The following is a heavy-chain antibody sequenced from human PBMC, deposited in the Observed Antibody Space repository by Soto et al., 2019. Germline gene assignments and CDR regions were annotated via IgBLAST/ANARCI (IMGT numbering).Heavy chain of an antibody. CDR1: GFTFSGHT. Sequence: ESGGGLVKPGGSLRLSCAASGFTFSGHTINWVRQAPGKGLEWVSSVSRSSSYIYYADSVKGRFTVSRDDAEKSLYLQMNSLRAEDTAIYYCARCMGFDGSGYAFFDSWGQGTQVTVSS. D-gene: IGHD3-10*01. J-gene: IGHJ4*02. CDR2: VSRSSSYI. V-gene: IGHV3-21*01. CDR3: ARCMGFDGSGYAFFDS.